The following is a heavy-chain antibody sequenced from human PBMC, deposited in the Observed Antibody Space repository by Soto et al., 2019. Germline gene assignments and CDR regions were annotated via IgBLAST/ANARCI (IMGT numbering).Heavy chain of an antibody. CDR3: ARDRRDYYYGMDV. V-gene: IGHV3-30-3*01. CDR2: ISYDGSNK. CDR1: GFTFSSYA. Sequence: PGGSLRLSCAASGFTFSSYAMHWVRQAPGKGLEWVAVISYDGSNKYYADSVKGRFTISRDNSKNTLYLQMNSLRAEDTAVYYCARDRRDYYYGMDVWGQGTTVIVSS. J-gene: IGHJ6*02.